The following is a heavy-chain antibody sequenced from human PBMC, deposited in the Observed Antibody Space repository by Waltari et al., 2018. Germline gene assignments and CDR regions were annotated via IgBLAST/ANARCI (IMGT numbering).Heavy chain of an antibody. CDR3: ARGSSISGGMYV. D-gene: IGHD6-6*01. Sequence: EVQLVESGGGLVKPGGSLRLSCAASGFTFSSYSMNWVRQAPGKGLEWGPSISSSSSYINYADSVKGRLTIARDNAKNSLYLQMNSRRAEDTAVYYCARGSSISGGMYVWGQGTTVTVSS. J-gene: IGHJ6*02. V-gene: IGHV3-21*01. CDR2: ISSSSSYI. CDR1: GFTFSSYS.